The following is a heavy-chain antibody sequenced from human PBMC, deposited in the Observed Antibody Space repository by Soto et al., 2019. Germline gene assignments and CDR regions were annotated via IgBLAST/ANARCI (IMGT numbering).Heavy chain of an antibody. CDR1: GGSISSYY. J-gene: IGHJ4*02. CDR2: IYYSGST. D-gene: IGHD5-18*01. Sequence: PSETLSLTCTVSGGSISSYYWSCIRQPPGKGLEWIGYIYYSGSTNYNPSLKSRVTISVDTSKNQFSLKLSSVTAADPAVYYCARTLYSYDPRFGYWGQGTLVTVSS. V-gene: IGHV4-59*01. CDR3: ARTLYSYDPRFGY.